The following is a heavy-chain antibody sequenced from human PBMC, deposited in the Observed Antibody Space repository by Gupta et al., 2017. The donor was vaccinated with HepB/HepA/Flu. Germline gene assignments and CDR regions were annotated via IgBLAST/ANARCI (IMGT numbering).Heavy chain of an antibody. Sequence: QVQLVQSGAEVQKPGASVKVSCKVSRYTLTDLSMHWVRPAPGKGLAWMGGFDPEDGETIYAQKFQGRVTMTEDTSTDTAYMELSSLRSEDTAVYYCATGTGTYYYDSSGYPSSAEDFQHWGQGTLVTGSS. J-gene: IGHJ1*01. V-gene: IGHV1-24*01. D-gene: IGHD3-22*01. CDR3: ATGTGTYYYDSSGYPSSAEDFQH. CDR1: RYTLTDLS. CDR2: FDPEDGET.